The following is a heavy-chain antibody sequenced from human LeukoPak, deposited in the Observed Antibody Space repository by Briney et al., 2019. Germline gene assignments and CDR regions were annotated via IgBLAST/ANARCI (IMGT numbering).Heavy chain of an antibody. J-gene: IGHJ4*02. CDR2: FDPEDGET. Sequence: ASVTVSCKVSGYTLTELSMHWVRQAPGKGLEWMGGFDPEDGETIYAQKFQGRVTMTEDTSTDTAYMELSSLRSEDTAVYYCATARYYYDSSGYSYWGQGTLVTVSS. CDR1: GYTLTELS. V-gene: IGHV1-24*01. CDR3: ATARYYYDSSGYSY. D-gene: IGHD3-22*01.